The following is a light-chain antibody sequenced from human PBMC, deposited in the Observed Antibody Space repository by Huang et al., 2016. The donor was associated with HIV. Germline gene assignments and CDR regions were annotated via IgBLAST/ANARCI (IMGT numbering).Light chain of an antibody. V-gene: IGKV1-9*01. J-gene: IGKJ3*01. CDR2: AAS. CDR1: QGIGRS. Sequence: IQFDQSPSSLAASVGDRVPIPWRARQGIGRSLVWYQQKPGKAPKLLIYAASTLQRGVPSRFSGSGSGTDFTLTIGSLQPEDFATYYCQQLKTYPITFGPGTQVDIK. CDR3: QQLKTYPIT.